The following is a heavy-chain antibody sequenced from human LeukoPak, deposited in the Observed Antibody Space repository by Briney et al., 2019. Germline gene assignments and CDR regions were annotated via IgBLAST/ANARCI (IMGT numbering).Heavy chain of an antibody. CDR2: ISGDGNAK. D-gene: IGHD2/OR15-2a*01. CDR3: ARDYVYAFDY. V-gene: IGHV3-48*01. Sequence: GGSLRLSCAASGFSFSSYSINWVRQAPGKGLEWVSYISGDGNAKHYTDSVKGRFTISRDNAKNALYLQMNSLRAEDTAVYFCARDYVYAFDYWGQGTLVTV. J-gene: IGHJ4*02. CDR1: GFSFSSYS.